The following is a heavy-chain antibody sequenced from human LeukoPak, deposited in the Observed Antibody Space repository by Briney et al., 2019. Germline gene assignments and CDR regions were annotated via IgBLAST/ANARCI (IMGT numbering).Heavy chain of an antibody. Sequence: ASVKVSCKASGYTFTSYYMHWVRQAPGQGLEWMGIINPSGGSTSYAQKFQGRVTMTRDTSTSTVYMELSSLRSEDTDVYYCARVLGCSGGSCYGLSWFDPWGQGTLVTVSS. CDR2: INPSGGST. V-gene: IGHV1-46*01. D-gene: IGHD2-15*01. J-gene: IGHJ5*02. CDR1: GYTFTSYY. CDR3: ARVLGCSGGSCYGLSWFDP.